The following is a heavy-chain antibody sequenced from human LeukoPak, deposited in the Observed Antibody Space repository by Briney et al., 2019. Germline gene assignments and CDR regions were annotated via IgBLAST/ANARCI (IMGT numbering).Heavy chain of an antibody. CDR1: GFTVSSNY. CDR3: ARELGGQGNY. Sequence: GGSLKLSCAASGFTVSSNYMTWVRQAPGQGLEYVSLIYTGGTTFYADSVKGRFTISRDNSKNILYLQMNSLRADDTAVYYCARELGGQGNYWGQGTLVTVSS. CDR2: IYTGGTT. J-gene: IGHJ4*02. D-gene: IGHD3-10*01. V-gene: IGHV3-53*01.